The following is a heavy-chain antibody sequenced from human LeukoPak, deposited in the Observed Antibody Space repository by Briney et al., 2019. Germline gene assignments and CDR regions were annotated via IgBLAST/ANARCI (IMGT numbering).Heavy chain of an antibody. J-gene: IGHJ4*02. Sequence: SSETLSLTCTVSGGSISSYYWSWIRQPPGKGLEWIGYIYYRGSTNYNPSLKSRVTISVDTSKNQFSLKLSSVTAADTAVYYCARGRGADGYYFDYWGQGTLVTVSS. V-gene: IGHV4-59*01. CDR2: IYYRGST. D-gene: IGHD5-24*01. CDR3: ARGRGADGYYFDY. CDR1: GGSISSYY.